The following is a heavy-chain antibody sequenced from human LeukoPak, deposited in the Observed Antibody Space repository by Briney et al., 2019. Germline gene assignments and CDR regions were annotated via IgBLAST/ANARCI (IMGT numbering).Heavy chain of an antibody. D-gene: IGHD6-19*01. J-gene: IGHJ4*02. Sequence: GGSLRLSCAASGFTFSRYGMHWVRQAPGKGLEWVAFIRYDGSSKYYADSVKGRFTISRDNSKNTLHLQMNSLRAEDTAVYYCAKDRNGWLRDVDYWGQGTLVTVSS. CDR1: GFTFSRYG. CDR3: AKDRNGWLRDVDY. V-gene: IGHV3-30*02. CDR2: IRYDGSSK.